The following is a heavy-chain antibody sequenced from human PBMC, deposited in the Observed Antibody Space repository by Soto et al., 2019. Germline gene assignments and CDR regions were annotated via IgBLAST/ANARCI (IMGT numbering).Heavy chain of an antibody. J-gene: IGHJ5*02. Sequence: QVQLVQSGAEVKKPGSSVKVSCKASGGTFSSYAISWVRQAPGQGLELMGGIIPILGTANYAQKFQGRVTITADESTSTAYMELSSLRSEDTAVYYCARDRGYSSSWYSAVNWFDPWGQGTLVTVSS. CDR2: IIPILGTA. CDR1: GGTFSSYA. D-gene: IGHD6-13*01. V-gene: IGHV1-69*01. CDR3: ARDRGYSSSWYSAVNWFDP.